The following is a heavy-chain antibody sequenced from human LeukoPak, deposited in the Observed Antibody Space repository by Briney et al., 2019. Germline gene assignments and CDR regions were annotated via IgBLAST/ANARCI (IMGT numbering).Heavy chain of an antibody. CDR1: GFTFNNAW. V-gene: IGHV3-23*01. CDR2: ISGSGGST. Sequence: PGGSLRLSCVGSGFTFNNAWMNWVRQAPGKGLEWVSTISGSGGSTYYADSVKGRFTISRDNSKNTLYLQMNSLRAEDTAVYYCATNLEKYGSGSYNWFAPWGLGTLVTVSS. CDR3: ATNLEKYGSGSYNWFAP. D-gene: IGHD3-10*01. J-gene: IGHJ5*02.